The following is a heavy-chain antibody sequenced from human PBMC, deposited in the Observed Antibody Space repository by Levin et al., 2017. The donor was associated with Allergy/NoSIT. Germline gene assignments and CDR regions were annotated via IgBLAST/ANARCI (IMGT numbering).Heavy chain of an antibody. CDR1: GGSISPYS. Sequence: SETLSLTCTVSGGSISPYSWTWIRQSPGKGLDWIGYIRYSGTTSYNPSLEGRLTISLDTSKSQFSLRLSSVTDADTAMYYCAGGHFDTRGYSNALEYWGQGILVTVSS. D-gene: IGHD3-22*01. V-gene: IGHV4-59*03. CDR3: AGGHFDTRGYSNALEY. J-gene: IGHJ4*02. CDR2: IRYSGTT.